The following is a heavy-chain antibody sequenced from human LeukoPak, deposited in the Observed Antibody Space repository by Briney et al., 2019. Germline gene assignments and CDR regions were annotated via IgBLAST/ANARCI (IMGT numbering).Heavy chain of an antibody. CDR1: GFTFSSYE. J-gene: IGHJ6*04. CDR2: ISSSGSTI. Sequence: GGSLRLSCAASGFTFSSYEMNWVRQALGKGLEWVSYISSSGSTIYYADSVKGRFTISRDNAKNSLYLQMYSLRAEDTAVYYCAELGITMIGGVWGKGTTVTISS. CDR3: AELGITMIGGV. V-gene: IGHV3-48*03. D-gene: IGHD3-10*02.